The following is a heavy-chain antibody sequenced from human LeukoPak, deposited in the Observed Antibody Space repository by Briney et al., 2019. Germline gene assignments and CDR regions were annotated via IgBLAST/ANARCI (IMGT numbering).Heavy chain of an antibody. D-gene: IGHD4-17*01. J-gene: IGHJ6*03. Sequence: GGSLRLSCAASGFTFSSYAMSWVRQAPGKGLEWVSGISWNSGSIGYADSVKGRFTISRDNAKNSLYLQMNSLRAEDMALYYCAKGGATVSYYYYMDVWGKGTTVTVSS. CDR3: AKGGATVSYYYYMDV. CDR2: ISWNSGSI. V-gene: IGHV3-9*03. CDR1: GFTFSSYA.